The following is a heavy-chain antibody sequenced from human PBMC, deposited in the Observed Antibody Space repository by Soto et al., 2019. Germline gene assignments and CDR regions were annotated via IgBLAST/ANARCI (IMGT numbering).Heavy chain of an antibody. V-gene: IGHV3-53*01. CDR3: ATPVTRLIAFDL. CDR2: IYASDST. CDR1: GFTVSSHY. Sequence: SGGSVRLSCVASGFTVSSHYMTWVRQTPGKGLEWVSIIYASDSTFYADSVKGRFTISRDNSKNTVYLQLNSLRAEDTAVYYCATPVTRLIAFDLWGQGTMVTGSS. D-gene: IGHD4-17*01. J-gene: IGHJ3*01.